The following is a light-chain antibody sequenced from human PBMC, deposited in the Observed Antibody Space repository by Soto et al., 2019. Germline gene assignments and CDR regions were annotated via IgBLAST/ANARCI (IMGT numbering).Light chain of an antibody. V-gene: IGLV2-14*01. CDR2: EVS. Sequence: ALTQPASVSGSPGQSITIFCTGTSGDVGGYNYVSWYQHHPGRAPKILIYEVSSRPSWISNRFTGAKSGNTASLTISGLQTEDEADYYCTSYTSSDTLVFGTGTKVTVL. CDR3: TSYTSSDTLV. CDR1: SGDVGGYNY. J-gene: IGLJ1*01.